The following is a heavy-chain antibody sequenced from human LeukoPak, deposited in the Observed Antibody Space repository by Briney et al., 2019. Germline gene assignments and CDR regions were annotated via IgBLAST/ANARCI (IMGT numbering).Heavy chain of an antibody. D-gene: IGHD6-13*01. V-gene: IGHV3-30*18. Sequence: SLRLSCAASGFTFSNHGMHWVRQAPGQGLEWVAVISYDENYKYYADSVKGRFTISRDKSKNTLYLEMNTLRADDTAVYYCAKRSGISTAGAVTSNWGQGTLVTVSS. CDR3: AKRSGISTAGAVTSN. CDR1: GFTFSNHG. CDR2: ISYDENYK. J-gene: IGHJ4*02.